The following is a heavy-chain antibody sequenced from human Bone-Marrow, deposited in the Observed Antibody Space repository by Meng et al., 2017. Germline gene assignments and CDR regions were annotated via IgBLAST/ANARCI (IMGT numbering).Heavy chain of an antibody. CDR3: ARDEEFGELDY. D-gene: IGHD3-10*01. CDR2: INWNGGST. CDR1: VFTFDDYG. J-gene: IGHJ4*02. V-gene: IGHV3-20*04. Sequence: VRRLGCGGGGVRPWGSLGRLCLVSVFTFDDYGMSGVRQAPGKGLEWVSGINWNGGSTGYADSVKGRFTNSRDNAKNSLYLQMNSLRAEDTALYYCARDEEFGELDYWGQGTLVTVSS.